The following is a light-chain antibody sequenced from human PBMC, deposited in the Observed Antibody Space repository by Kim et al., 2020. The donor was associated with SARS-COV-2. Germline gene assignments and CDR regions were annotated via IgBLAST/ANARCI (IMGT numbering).Light chain of an antibody. CDR1: RGISKW. Sequence: DIQMTQSPSPLSASVGDRVTITCRASRGISKWLAWYQQKPEKAPKSLIFDASSLQSGVPSRFSGTGSGTDFTLTISSLQPEDSATYYCQQYSSNPLTFGGGTKVDIK. CDR2: DAS. CDR3: QQYSSNPLT. V-gene: IGKV1D-16*01. J-gene: IGKJ4*01.